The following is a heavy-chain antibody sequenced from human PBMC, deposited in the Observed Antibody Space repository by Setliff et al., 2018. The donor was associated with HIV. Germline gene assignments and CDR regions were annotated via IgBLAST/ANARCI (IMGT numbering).Heavy chain of an antibody. V-gene: IGHV1-8*02. J-gene: IGHJ5*02. CDR1: GYTFTSYD. D-gene: IGHD3-3*01. CDR3: AREGNFWRVFDP. Sequence: ASVKVSCKASGYTFTSYDINWVRQATGQGLEWMGWMNPNNGNTGYAQKFQGRVTMTRNTSISTAYMELSSLRSEDTAVYYCAREGNFWRVFDPWGQGTLGTVSS. CDR2: MNPNNGNT.